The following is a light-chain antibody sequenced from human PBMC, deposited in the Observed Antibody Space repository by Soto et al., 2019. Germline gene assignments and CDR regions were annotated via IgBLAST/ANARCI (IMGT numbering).Light chain of an antibody. CDR2: GVS. CDR3: QQYATSPGT. V-gene: IGKV3-15*01. J-gene: IGKJ1*01. CDR1: QSVSSK. Sequence: EIVMTQSPATLSVSPGERATLSCRASQSVSSKLAWFQQKPGQAPSLLIYGVSTRAIGVPVRFSGSGSGTDFTLTISGLEPEDFAVYYCQQYATSPGTFGQGTKVDIK.